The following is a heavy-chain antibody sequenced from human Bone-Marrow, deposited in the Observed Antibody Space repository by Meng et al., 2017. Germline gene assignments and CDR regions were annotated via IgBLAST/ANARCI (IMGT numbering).Heavy chain of an antibody. J-gene: IGHJ3*01. Sequence: SETLSLTCTVSGASMTSYYWSWIRQPPGKGLGFIGNIYYSGNTNYNPTLRSRVTISVDTSKSQFSLQLNSVTAADTAVYYCARGYRGKSGAFDFWGQGTMVTVSS. V-gene: IGHV4-59*01. CDR3: ARGYRGKSGAFDF. CDR1: GASMTSYY. D-gene: IGHD4-23*01. CDR2: IYYSGNT.